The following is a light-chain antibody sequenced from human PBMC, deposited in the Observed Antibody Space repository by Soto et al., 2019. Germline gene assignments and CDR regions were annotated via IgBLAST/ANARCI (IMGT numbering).Light chain of an antibody. Sequence: QSVLTQPPSASGTPGQRVTVSCSGSRSNIETNYVYWYQQLPGTAPKLLIFRNHQRPSGVPDRFSGSKSGTSASLAISGLRSEDEADYFCAAWDDSLSRVVFGGGTKLTVL. CDR1: RSNIETNY. CDR2: RNH. J-gene: IGLJ3*02. CDR3: AAWDDSLSRVV. V-gene: IGLV1-47*01.